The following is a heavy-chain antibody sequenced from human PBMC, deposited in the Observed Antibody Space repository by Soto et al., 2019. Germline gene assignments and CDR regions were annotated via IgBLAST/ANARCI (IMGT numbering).Heavy chain of an antibody. Sequence: GGSLRLSCEASGFTFSSYSMNWVRQTPGKGLEWVSSISGSSMYIYYADSVKGRFTISRDNAKNSLYLQMNSLRVEDTAVYYCARDAFDILTGYDDYWGQGTLVTVSS. D-gene: IGHD3-9*01. V-gene: IGHV3-21*01. CDR1: GFTFSSYS. CDR2: ISGSSMYI. CDR3: ARDAFDILTGYDDY. J-gene: IGHJ4*02.